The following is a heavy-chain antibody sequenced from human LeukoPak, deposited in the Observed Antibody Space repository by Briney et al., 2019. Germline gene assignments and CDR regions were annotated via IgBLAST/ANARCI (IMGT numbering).Heavy chain of an antibody. D-gene: IGHD6-13*01. Sequence: PGGSLRLSCAASGFTFSSYAMHWVRQAPGKGLEWVAVISYDGSNKYYADSVKGRFTISRDNSKNTLYLQMNSLRAEDTAVYYCARDLSGNSGSFKYYYYGMDVWGQGTTVTVSS. CDR2: ISYDGSNK. CDR3: ARDLSGNSGSFKYYYYGMDV. CDR1: GFTFSSYA. V-gene: IGHV3-30*04. J-gene: IGHJ6*02.